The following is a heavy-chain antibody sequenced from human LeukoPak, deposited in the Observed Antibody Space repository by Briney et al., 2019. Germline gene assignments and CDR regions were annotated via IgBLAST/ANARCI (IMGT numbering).Heavy chain of an antibody. J-gene: IGHJ4*02. CDR1: AGSISSSSYY. V-gene: IGHV4-39*01. D-gene: IGHD2/OR15-2a*01. Sequence: SETLSLTCTVSAGSISSSSYYWGWIRQPPGKGLEWIGSIYYSGSTYYNPSLRSRVTISVDTSKNQFSLKLSSVTAADTAVYYCARLTLSGVSADYWGQGTLVTVSS. CDR2: IYYSGST. CDR3: ARLTLSGVSADY.